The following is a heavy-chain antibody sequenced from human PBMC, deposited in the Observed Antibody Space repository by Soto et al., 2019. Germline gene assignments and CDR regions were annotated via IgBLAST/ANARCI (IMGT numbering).Heavy chain of an antibody. D-gene: IGHD6-6*01. CDR3: ARTEYSSSSYGMDV. J-gene: IGHJ6*02. V-gene: IGHV3-48*02. CDR1: GFTFSSYS. Sequence: GGSLILSCAASGFTFSSYSMNWVRQAPGKELEWVSYISSSSSTIYYADSVKGRFTISRDNAKNSLYLQMNSLRDEDTAVYYCARTEYSSSSYGMDVWGQGTTVAVSS. CDR2: ISSSSSTI.